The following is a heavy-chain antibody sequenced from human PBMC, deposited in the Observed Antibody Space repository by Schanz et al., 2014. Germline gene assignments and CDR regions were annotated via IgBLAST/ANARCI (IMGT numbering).Heavy chain of an antibody. CDR1: GFTFSTST. J-gene: IGHJ4*02. V-gene: IGHV3-64*01. Sequence: VQLVESGGGVVQPGRSLRLSCAASGFTFSTSTMHWVRQAPGKGLEYVSSISSKGDMTFYGNSVKGRFTISRDNSKNTLYLQLGSLSAEDTAVYFCARDNRYYLFDYWGQGALVNDSS. CDR3: ARDNRYYLFDY. D-gene: IGHD3-16*02. CDR2: ISSKGDMT.